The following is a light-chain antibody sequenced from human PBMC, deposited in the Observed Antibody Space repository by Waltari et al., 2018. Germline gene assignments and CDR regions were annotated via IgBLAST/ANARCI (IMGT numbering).Light chain of an antibody. Sequence: DIQMTQSPSSLSASVGDRVTITCRASQSIRSHLNWYQKKPGKAPNLLIYAASSLRSGVPSRFSGSGSGTDFTLTISSLQPEDFATYYGQRSDSTPYTFGQGTKLEIK. CDR2: AAS. CDR1: QSIRSH. V-gene: IGKV1-39*01. J-gene: IGKJ2*01. CDR3: QRSDSTPYT.